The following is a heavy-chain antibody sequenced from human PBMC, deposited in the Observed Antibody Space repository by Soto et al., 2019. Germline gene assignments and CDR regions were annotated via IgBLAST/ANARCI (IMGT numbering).Heavy chain of an antibody. V-gene: IGHV3-7*03. D-gene: IGHD2-2*01. J-gene: IGHJ4*02. Sequence: PGGSLRLSCAASGFTFSSYWMSWVRQAPGKGLEWVANIKQDGSEKYYVDSVKGRFTISRDSAKNSLYLQMNSLRAEDTAVYYCARGPLRDPATATYFDYWGQGTLVTVSS. CDR2: IKQDGSEK. CDR3: ARGPLRDPATATYFDY. CDR1: GFTFSSYW.